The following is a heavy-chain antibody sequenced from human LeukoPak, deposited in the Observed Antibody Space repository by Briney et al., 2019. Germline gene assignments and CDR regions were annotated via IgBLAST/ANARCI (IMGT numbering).Heavy chain of an antibody. CDR2: IKSKTDGGTT. D-gene: IGHD4-17*01. V-gene: IGHV3-15*01. Sequence: KPGGSLRLSCAGSGFTFSNAYMSWVRQAPGKGLEWVGRIKSKTDGGTTDYAAPVKGRFTISRGDSKNTLYLQMNSLKTEDTAVYYCTTEVTVTINWFDPWGQGTLVTVSS. CDR1: GFTFSNAY. CDR3: TTEVTVTINWFDP. J-gene: IGHJ5*02.